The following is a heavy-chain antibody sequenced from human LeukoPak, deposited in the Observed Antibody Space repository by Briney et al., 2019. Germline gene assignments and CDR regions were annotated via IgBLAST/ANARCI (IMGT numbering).Heavy chain of an antibody. CDR1: GDSISSSSYY. V-gene: IGHV4-39*01. J-gene: IGHJ4*02. Sequence: SETLSLTCTVSGDSISSSSYYWGWIRQPPGKGLEWIGNMYHSGSTNYNPSLKSRVTISVDTSKNQFSLRLRSVTAADTAVYYCACAKVGTPVKFDSWGQGTLVTVSS. CDR3: ACAKVGTPVKFDS. D-gene: IGHD4-23*01. CDR2: MYHSGST.